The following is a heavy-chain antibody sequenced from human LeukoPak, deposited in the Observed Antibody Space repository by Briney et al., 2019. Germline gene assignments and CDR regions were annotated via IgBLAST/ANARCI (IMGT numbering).Heavy chain of an antibody. CDR1: GFTFSSYG. CDR2: ISYDGSNK. V-gene: IGHV3-30*03. D-gene: IGHD6-19*01. CDR3: ARDETQWLTTRAGDYGMDV. Sequence: GRSLRLSCAASGFTFSSYGMHWVRQAPSKGLEWVAVISYDGSNKYYADSVKGRFTISRDNSKNTLYLQMNSLRAEDTAVYYCARDETQWLTTRAGDYGMDVWGKGTTVTVSS. J-gene: IGHJ6*04.